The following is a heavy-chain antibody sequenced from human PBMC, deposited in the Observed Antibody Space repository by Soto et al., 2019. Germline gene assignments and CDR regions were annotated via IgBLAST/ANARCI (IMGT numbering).Heavy chain of an antibody. Sequence: QVQLVQSGAEVKKPGSSVKVSCKASGGTFSSYAISWVRQAPGQGLEWMGGIIPIFGTANYAQKFQGRVTMTADESTSTAYMEVSSLRFEDTAVYYGASLEGALPEESYYYYGMDVCGQGSTVTVS. CDR2: IIPIFGTA. CDR3: ASLEGALPEESYYYYGMDV. J-gene: IGHJ6*02. V-gene: IGHV1-69*01. CDR1: GGTFSSYA.